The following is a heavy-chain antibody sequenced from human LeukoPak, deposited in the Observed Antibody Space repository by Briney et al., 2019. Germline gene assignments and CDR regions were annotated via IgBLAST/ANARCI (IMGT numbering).Heavy chain of an antibody. CDR3: ATPPGIAAAGTWYYFDY. D-gene: IGHD6-13*01. CDR2: ISGSGGST. CDR1: GFTFDDRG. V-gene: IGHV3-23*01. Sequence: PGGSLRLSCAVSGFTFDDRGMSWVRQAPGKGLEWVSAISGSGGSTYYADSVKGRFTISRDNSKNTLYLQMNSLRAEDTAVYYCATPPGIAAAGTWYYFDYWGQGTLVTVSS. J-gene: IGHJ4*02.